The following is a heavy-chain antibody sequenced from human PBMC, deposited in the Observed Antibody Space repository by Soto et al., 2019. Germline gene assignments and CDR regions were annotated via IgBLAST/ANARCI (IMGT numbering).Heavy chain of an antibody. V-gene: IGHV1-18*01. CDR2: ISAYIGNT. CDR1: GYTFTTYG. Sequence: QVQLVQSGAEVMKPGASVKVSCKASGYTFTTYGVSWVRQAPGQGLEWMGWISAYIGNTHYAQKFQGRVTMTTDTSTSTAYMELRRLRSDGTAVYYCARDIYNSSGYYYPYYFDYWGQGTLVSVSS. CDR3: ARDIYNSSGYYYPYYFDY. D-gene: IGHD3-22*01. J-gene: IGHJ4*02.